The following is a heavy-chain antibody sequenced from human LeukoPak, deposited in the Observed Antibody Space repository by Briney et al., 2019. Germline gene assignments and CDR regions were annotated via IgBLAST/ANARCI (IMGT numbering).Heavy chain of an antibody. CDR3: ARNTPNYGDFDF. CDR1: GYTFTSYD. CDR2: MNPNSGDT. D-gene: IGHD4-17*01. Sequence: ASVKVSCKASGYTFTSYDFNWVRQAPGQGLEWLGWMNPNSGDTGYAQRFQGRVSMTRDTYITTAYMELSSLRSDDTAIYYCARNTPNYGDFDFWGQGTLVTVSS. V-gene: IGHV1-8*01. J-gene: IGHJ4*02.